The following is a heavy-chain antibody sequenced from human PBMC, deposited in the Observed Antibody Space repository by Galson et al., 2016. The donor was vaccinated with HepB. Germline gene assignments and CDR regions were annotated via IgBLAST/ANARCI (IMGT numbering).Heavy chain of an antibody. D-gene: IGHD3-10*01. CDR1: GFIFSSFV. V-gene: IGHV3-30-3*01. CDR2: ISSDGSNK. CDR3: ARDPGQPEFYNYGMDV. J-gene: IGHJ6*02. Sequence: SLRLSCAASGFIFSSFVVHWVRQAPGKGMEWVAVISSDGSNKNYADSVKGRFTISRDNSKHTLDLQMNSLRAEDTAVYYCARDPGQPEFYNYGMDVWGQGTTVTVSS.